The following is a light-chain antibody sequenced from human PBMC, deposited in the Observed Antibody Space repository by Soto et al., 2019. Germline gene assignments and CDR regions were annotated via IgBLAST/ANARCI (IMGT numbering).Light chain of an antibody. CDR3: QQYGTSSPWT. Sequence: DVQMTRSPSTLSAFLGDRVTITCRASQSISGWLAWYQQKPGKAPKLLIYKASTLQSGVPSRFSGSGSGTEFTLTISSLQPDDFATYYCQQYGTSSPWTFGQGTKVEIK. J-gene: IGKJ1*01. CDR2: KAS. CDR1: QSISGW. V-gene: IGKV1-5*03.